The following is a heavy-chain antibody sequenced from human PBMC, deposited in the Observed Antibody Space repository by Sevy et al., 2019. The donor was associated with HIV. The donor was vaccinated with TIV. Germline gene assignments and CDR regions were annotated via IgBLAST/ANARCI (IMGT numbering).Heavy chain of an antibody. V-gene: IGHV4-39*02. CDR3: ARVSMIVVVITDDWGYYFDY. J-gene: IGHJ4*02. D-gene: IGHD3-22*01. Sequence: SETLSLTCTVSGGSISSSGYYWGWIRQPPGKGLEWIGSIYYGGSTYYNPSIKSRITISVDTSKNHFSLKLSSVTAADTAVYFCARVSMIVVVITDDWGYYFDYWGQGTLVTVSS. CDR1: GGSISSSGYY. CDR2: IYYGGST.